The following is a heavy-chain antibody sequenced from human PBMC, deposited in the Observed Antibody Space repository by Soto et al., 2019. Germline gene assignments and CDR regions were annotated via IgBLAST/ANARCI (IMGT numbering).Heavy chain of an antibody. J-gene: IGHJ4*02. V-gene: IGHV1-8*01. Sequence: ASVKVSCKASGYTFTSYYINWVLQATGQGLEWMGWMNPNSGNTGYAQKFQGRVTMTRNTSISTAYMELSSLRSEDAAVYYCARGDDYGGKAFDYWGQGTLVTVSS. D-gene: IGHD4-17*01. CDR1: GYTFTSYY. CDR3: ARGDDYGGKAFDY. CDR2: MNPNSGNT.